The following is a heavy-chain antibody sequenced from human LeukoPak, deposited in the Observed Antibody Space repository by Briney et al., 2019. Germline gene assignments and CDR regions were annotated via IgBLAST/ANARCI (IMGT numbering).Heavy chain of an antibody. D-gene: IGHD3-10*01. V-gene: IGHV3-30*18. J-gene: IGHJ5*02. CDR1: GFTFNSYG. CDR3: AKVDDSGSLDP. Sequence: GRSLRLSCAASGFTFNSYGMHWVRQAPGKGLEWVAVISYDGSNKYYADSVKGRFTISRDNSKNTLYLHMNSLRAEDTAVYYCAKVDDSGSLDPWGQGTLVTVSS. CDR2: ISYDGSNK.